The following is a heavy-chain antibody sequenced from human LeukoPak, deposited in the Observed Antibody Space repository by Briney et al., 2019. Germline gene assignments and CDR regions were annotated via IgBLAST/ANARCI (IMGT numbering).Heavy chain of an antibody. J-gene: IGHJ4*02. CDR1: GYNFATYG. V-gene: IGHV1-18*01. Sequence: EASVKVSCKASGYNFATYGFCWVRQAPGHGLEWMGWISANNGKTAYAQKFQGRGTLTTDTSTTTAYLELRTLRPDDTAVYYCAKVAGDRMDYWGQGTLVTVSS. CDR3: AKVAGDRMDY. CDR2: ISANNGKT. D-gene: IGHD6-13*01.